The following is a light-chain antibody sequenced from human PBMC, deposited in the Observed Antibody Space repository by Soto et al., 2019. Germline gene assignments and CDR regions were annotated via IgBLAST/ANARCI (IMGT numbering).Light chain of an antibody. J-gene: IGLJ1*01. V-gene: IGLV1-47*01. CDR3: ATWDDSLNGFYV. Sequence: QSVLTQPPSASVTPGQGDTISCSGSTSNIGSNYVYWYQQLPGTAPKLLIYRNNQRPSGVPDRFSGSKSGTSASLAISGLRSDDEADYFCATWDDSLNGFYVFGPGTKVTVL. CDR1: TSNIGSNY. CDR2: RNN.